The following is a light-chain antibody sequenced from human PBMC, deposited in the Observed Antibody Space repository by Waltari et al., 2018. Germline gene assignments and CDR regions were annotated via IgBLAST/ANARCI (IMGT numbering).Light chain of an antibody. Sequence: QSALTQPASVSGSPGQSITISCTGTSSDVGGYNYVSWYQQHPGKVPKLMIYEVSNRPSGVSNRFSGPKSGNTASLTISGLQAEDEADYYCSSYTSSSTRVFGGGTKLTVL. CDR2: EVS. V-gene: IGLV2-14*01. J-gene: IGLJ2*01. CDR1: SSDVGGYNY. CDR3: SSYTSSSTRV.